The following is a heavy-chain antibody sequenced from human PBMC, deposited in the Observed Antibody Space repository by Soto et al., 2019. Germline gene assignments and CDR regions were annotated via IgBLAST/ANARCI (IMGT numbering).Heavy chain of an antibody. CDR1: GLTFDDYS. Sequence: GGPLRLSCAAAGLTFDDYSMHWVQQAPGKGLEWVSGISWNSGSIGYADSVKGRFTISRDNAKNSLYLQMNSLRAEDTALYYCAKGNIVATSPFDYWGQGTLVTVSS. V-gene: IGHV3-9*01. CDR3: AKGNIVATSPFDY. J-gene: IGHJ4*02. D-gene: IGHD5-12*01. CDR2: ISWNSGSI.